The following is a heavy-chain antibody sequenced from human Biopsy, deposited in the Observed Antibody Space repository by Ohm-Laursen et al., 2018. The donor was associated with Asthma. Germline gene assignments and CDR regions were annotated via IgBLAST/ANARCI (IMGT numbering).Heavy chain of an antibody. Sequence: GASVKVSCKPSGDSFSNYAISWVRQAPGQGLEWMGGLIPVLGTPDHAQMFEGRVTITADESTSTDYMELSSLRSDDTAVYYCASPSSSREILYYYYNMDIWGQGTTVTV. CDR3: ASPSSSREILYYYYNMDI. CDR1: GDSFSNYA. CDR2: LIPVLGTP. J-gene: IGHJ6*02. D-gene: IGHD6-13*01. V-gene: IGHV1-69*13.